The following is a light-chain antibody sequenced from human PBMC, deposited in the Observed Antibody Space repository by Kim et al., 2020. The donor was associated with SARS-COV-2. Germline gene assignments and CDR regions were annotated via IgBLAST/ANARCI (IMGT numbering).Light chain of an antibody. CDR2: DAS. CDR3: QQYDNLPLT. J-gene: IGKJ4*01. Sequence: DIQMTQSPFSLSASVGDRVTITCQASQDISNYLNWYQHKEGKAPKLLIHDASSLATGVPSRFSGSGSGTDFTFTISSLQPEDFTTYYCQQYDNLPLTFGGGTKVEIK. V-gene: IGKV1-33*01. CDR1: QDISNY.